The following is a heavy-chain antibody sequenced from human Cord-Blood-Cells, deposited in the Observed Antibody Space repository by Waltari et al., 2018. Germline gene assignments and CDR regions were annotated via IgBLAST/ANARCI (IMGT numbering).Heavy chain of an antibody. D-gene: IGHD6-6*01. Sequence: QVQLVEPGGGVVQPGRSLRRSCAASGFTISSYVMHWVRQAPGKGLEWVAAISYDGSNKYYADSVKGRFTISRDNSKNTLYLQMNSLRAEDTAVYYCAKGGKYSSSSYFDYWGQGTLVTVSS. CDR2: ISYDGSNK. V-gene: IGHV3-30*18. CDR3: AKGGKYSSSSYFDY. J-gene: IGHJ4*02. CDR1: GFTISSYV.